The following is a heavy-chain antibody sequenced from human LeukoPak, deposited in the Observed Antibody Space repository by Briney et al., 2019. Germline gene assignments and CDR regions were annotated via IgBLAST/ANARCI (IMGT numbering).Heavy chain of an antibody. Sequence: PGRSLRLSCAASGFTFSSYAMHWVRQAPGKGLEWVAVISYDGSNKYYADSVKGRFTISRDNSKNTLYLQMNSLRAEDTAVYYCANGGRTGSYNYYYYGMDVWGQGTTVTVSS. J-gene: IGHJ6*02. CDR3: ANGGRTGSYNYYYYGMDV. CDR2: ISYDGSNK. D-gene: IGHD3-10*01. V-gene: IGHV3-30-3*01. CDR1: GFTFSSYA.